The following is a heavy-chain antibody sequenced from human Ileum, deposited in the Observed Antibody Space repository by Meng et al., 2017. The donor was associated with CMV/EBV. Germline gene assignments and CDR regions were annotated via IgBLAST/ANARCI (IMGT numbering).Heavy chain of an antibody. CDR1: GGSISSAGYC. CDR2: IYYGGSP. CDR3: VRNVPNSEAGIFDK. J-gene: IGHJ4*02. Sequence: SGGSISSAGYCWRWIRRPPGKGLGWVGYIYYGGSPYCSPSLGSGVGIVGDTSKKKYSLKLNYVTAADKAVNYSVRNVPNSEAGIFDKWSQGTLVTVSS. V-gene: IGHV4-30-4*02. D-gene: IGHD3-3*02.